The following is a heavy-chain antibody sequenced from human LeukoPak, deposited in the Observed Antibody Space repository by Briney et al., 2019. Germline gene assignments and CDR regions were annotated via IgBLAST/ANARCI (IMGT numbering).Heavy chain of an antibody. Sequence: GSLRLSCAASGFTFSSYWMSWVRQAPGKGLEWVSYISSSSSTIYYADSVKGRFTISRDNAKNSLYLQMNSLRAEDTAVYYCARSPDGYTYGYLYWGQGTLVTVSS. CDR3: ARSPDGYTYGYLY. J-gene: IGHJ4*02. CDR1: GFTFSSYW. V-gene: IGHV3-48*04. CDR2: ISSSSSTI. D-gene: IGHD5-18*01.